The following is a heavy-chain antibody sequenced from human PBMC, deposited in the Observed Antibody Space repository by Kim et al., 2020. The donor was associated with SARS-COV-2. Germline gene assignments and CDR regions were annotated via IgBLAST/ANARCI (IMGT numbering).Heavy chain of an antibody. CDR1: GFIFSDNW. V-gene: IGHV3-7*01. J-gene: IGHJ4*02. Sequence: GGSLRLSCAASGFIFSDNWMSWVRQAPGQGLEWVAKIKQDGSEKYYVDSVKGRFTISRDNAKNSLSLQMNSLRAEDTAIYFCARGSGDSGWSYWGQGTLV. CDR3: ARGSGDSGWSY. D-gene: IGHD5-12*01. CDR2: IKQDGSEK.